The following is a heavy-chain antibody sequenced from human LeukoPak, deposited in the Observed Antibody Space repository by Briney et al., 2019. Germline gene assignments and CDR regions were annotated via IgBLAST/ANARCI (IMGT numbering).Heavy chain of an antibody. D-gene: IGHD1-26*01. J-gene: IGHJ4*02. CDR1: GYTLTELS. V-gene: IGHV1-46*01. CDR2: INPSGGST. CDR3: ATGSYPYRDVYFDY. Sequence: ASVKVSCKVSGYTLTELSMHWVRQAPGKGLEWMGIINPSGGSTSYAQKFQGRVTMTRDTSTSTVYMELSSLRSEDTAVYYCATGSYPYRDVYFDYWGQGTLVTVSS.